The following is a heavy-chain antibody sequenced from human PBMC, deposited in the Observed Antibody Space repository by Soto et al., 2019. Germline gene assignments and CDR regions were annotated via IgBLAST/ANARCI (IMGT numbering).Heavy chain of an antibody. V-gene: IGHV3-9*01. Sequence: SLRLSCAASGFTFDDHGMHWVRQGPGGGLEWVSGISWKSDSTGYADSVKGRFSISRDNTQNSLHLQMNSLRPEDTALYYCARDKGLYPDGMDVWGQGTTVSVSS. CDR1: GFTFDDHG. J-gene: IGHJ6*02. CDR3: ARDKGLYPDGMDV. CDR2: ISWKSDST. D-gene: IGHD2-8*01.